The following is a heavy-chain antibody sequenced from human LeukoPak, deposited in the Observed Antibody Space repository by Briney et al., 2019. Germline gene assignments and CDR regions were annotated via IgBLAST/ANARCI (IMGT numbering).Heavy chain of an antibody. V-gene: IGHV1-8*03. CDR1: GYTFTSYD. Sequence: ASVKVSCKASGYTFTSYDINWVRQATGQGLEWMGWMNPNSGNTGYAQKFQGRVTITTDESTSTAYMELSSLRSEDTAVYYCARAPPTTRKGHFDYWGQGTLVTVSS. D-gene: IGHD4-17*01. CDR3: ARAPPTTRKGHFDY. J-gene: IGHJ4*02. CDR2: MNPNSGNT.